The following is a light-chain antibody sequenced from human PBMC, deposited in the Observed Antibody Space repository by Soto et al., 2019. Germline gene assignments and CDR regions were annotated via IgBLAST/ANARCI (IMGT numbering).Light chain of an antibody. Sequence: SYELTQPPSVSVSQGQTARITCSGDALPKQYAYWYQQKPGQAPVLVIYKDSERPSGIPERFSGSSSGTTVTLTISGVQAEDEADYYGQSADSSGTYVFGTGTKVTVL. CDR3: QSADSSGTYV. CDR2: KDS. CDR1: ALPKQY. V-gene: IGLV3-25*02. J-gene: IGLJ1*01.